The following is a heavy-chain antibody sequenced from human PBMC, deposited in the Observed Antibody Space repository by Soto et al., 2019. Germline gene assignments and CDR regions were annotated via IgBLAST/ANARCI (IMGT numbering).Heavy chain of an antibody. Sequence: SETLSLTCIVSGGSISSYYWTWIRQPAGKGLEWIVRIYSSGSTYYNPSLKSRVIMSVDTSKNQFSLKLSSVTAADTAVYYCARDEGYYYGSGSSQGYFQYWGQGTQVT. CDR3: ARDEGYYYGSGSSQGYFQY. D-gene: IGHD3-10*01. V-gene: IGHV4-4*07. CDR1: GGSISSYY. J-gene: IGHJ1*01. CDR2: IYSSGST.